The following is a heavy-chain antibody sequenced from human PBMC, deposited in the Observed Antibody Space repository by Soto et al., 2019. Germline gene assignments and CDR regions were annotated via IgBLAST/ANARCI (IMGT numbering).Heavy chain of an antibody. D-gene: IGHD3-3*01. J-gene: IGHJ5*02. V-gene: IGHV4-39*01. Sequence: PSETLSLTCTVSGGSIISSSYFCVCIGQPPGKGLEWIGSIYYSGSTYYNPSLKSRVTISVDTSKNQFSLKLSSVTAADTAVYYCARLTTQGVVRGFDPWGQGTLVTSPQ. CDR1: GGSIISSSYF. CDR2: IYYSGST. CDR3: ARLTTQGVVRGFDP.